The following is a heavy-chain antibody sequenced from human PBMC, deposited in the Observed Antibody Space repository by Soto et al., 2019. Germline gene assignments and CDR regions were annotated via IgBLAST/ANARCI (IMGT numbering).Heavy chain of an antibody. Sequence: SETLSLTCAVYGGSFSGYYWSWIRQPPGKGLEWIGEINHSGSTNYNPSLKSRVTISVDTSKNQFSLKLSSVTAADTAVYYCARHGRYHDSSGYYRFWFDPWGQGTLVTVS. J-gene: IGHJ5*02. CDR3: ARHGRYHDSSGYYRFWFDP. CDR1: GGSFSGYY. D-gene: IGHD3-22*01. V-gene: IGHV4-34*01. CDR2: INHSGST.